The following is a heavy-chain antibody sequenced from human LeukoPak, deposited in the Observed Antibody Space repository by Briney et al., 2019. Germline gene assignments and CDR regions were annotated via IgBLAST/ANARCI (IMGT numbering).Heavy chain of an antibody. CDR2: IKQDGSEK. D-gene: IGHD3-9*01. J-gene: IGHJ6*02. CDR1: GFTFSSYW. Sequence: SGGSLRLSCAASGFTFSSYWMSWVRQAPGKGLEWVANIKQDGSEKYYVDSVKGRFTISRDNAKNSLYLQMNSLRAEDTAVYYCAGEIHYDTLDYGMDVWGQGTTVTVSS. CDR3: AGEIHYDTLDYGMDV. V-gene: IGHV3-7*03.